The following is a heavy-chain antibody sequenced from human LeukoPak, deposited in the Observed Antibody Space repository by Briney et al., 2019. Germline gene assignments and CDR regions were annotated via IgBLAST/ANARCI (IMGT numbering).Heavy chain of an antibody. CDR1: RFTFSNAW. CDR2: IKSKAGGETT. CDR3: AIDEPNYAPYDFDY. D-gene: IGHD4/OR15-4a*01. V-gene: IGHV3-15*01. J-gene: IGHJ4*02. Sequence: GGSLRLSCAASRFTFSNAWMNWVRQAPGKGLEWVGRIKSKAGGETTDYAAPVKGRFTISRDDSNNMVYLQMNSLKIEDTAVYYCAIDEPNYAPYDFDYWGQGTLVTVSS.